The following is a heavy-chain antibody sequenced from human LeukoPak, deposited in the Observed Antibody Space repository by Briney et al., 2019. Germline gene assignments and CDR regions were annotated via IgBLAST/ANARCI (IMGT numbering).Heavy chain of an antibody. D-gene: IGHD4-17*01. CDR2: ISGSGNII. CDR1: GFTFSDEY. Sequence: GGSLRLSCAASGFTFSDEYMNWIRQAPGKGLEWVSYISGSGNIIYYADSVKGRFTISRDDARNSLYLQMNSLRAEDTAVYYCARDPFMTTGWGIDYWGQGTLVTVSS. V-gene: IGHV3-11*01. J-gene: IGHJ4*02. CDR3: ARDPFMTTGWGIDY.